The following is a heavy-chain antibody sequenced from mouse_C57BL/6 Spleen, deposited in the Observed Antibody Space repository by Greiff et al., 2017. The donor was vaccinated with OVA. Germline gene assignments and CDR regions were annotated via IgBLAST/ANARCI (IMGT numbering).Heavy chain of an antibody. J-gene: IGHJ1*03. D-gene: IGHD1-1*01. CDR1: GYTFTSYW. CDR2: IHPSDSDT. V-gene: IGHV1-74*01. CDR3: AIPPSITTVVDWYFDV. Sequence: QVQLQQPGAELVKPGASEKVSCKASGYTFTSYWMHWVKQRPGQGLEWIGRIHPSDSDTNSNQKFKGKAPLTVDQSSSTAYMQLSSLTSEDSAVYYCAIPPSITTVVDWYFDVWGTGTTVTVSS.